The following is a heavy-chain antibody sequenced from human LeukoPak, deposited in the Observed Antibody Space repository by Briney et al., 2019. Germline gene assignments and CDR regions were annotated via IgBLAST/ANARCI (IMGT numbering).Heavy chain of an antibody. CDR3: VKDRYSSAYYFEN. CDR2: ISGSGAST. J-gene: IGHJ4*02. Sequence: PGGSLRLSCAASVFVFSTYAMSWVRQAPGRGLEWVSGISGSGASTYSANSVKGRFTISRDHSTSTLDLQMNSLRAEDTAIYYCVKDRYSSAYYFENWGQGTLVTVSS. CDR1: VFVFSTYA. D-gene: IGHD5-18*01. V-gene: IGHV3-23*01.